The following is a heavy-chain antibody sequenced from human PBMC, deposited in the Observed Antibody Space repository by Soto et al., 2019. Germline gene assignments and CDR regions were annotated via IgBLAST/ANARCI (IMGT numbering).Heavy chain of an antibody. D-gene: IGHD3-3*01. Sequence: PGESLKISCKGSGYSFTSYWISWVRQMPGKGLEWMGRIDPSDSYTNYSPSFQGHVTISADKSISTAYLQWSSLKASDTAMYYCARRKPYYDFWSGRPYYYYGMDVWGQGTTVTVS. CDR1: GYSFTSYW. J-gene: IGHJ6*02. CDR3: ARRKPYYDFWSGRPYYYYGMDV. V-gene: IGHV5-10-1*01. CDR2: IDPSDSYT.